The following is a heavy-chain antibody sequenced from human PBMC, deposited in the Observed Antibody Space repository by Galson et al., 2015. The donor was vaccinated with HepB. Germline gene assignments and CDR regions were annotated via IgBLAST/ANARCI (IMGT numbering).Heavy chain of an antibody. CDR2: INPNSGGT. V-gene: IGHV1-2*02. CDR1: GSTFTAYY. J-gene: IGHJ5*02. CDR3: ARDYTGSSLNWFDP. D-gene: IGHD1-26*01. Sequence: SVKVSCKASGSTFTAYYMHWVRQAPGQGLEWMGWINPNSGGTNYARNFQGRVTMTRDTSINTAYMELSRLTSDDTAVYYCARDYTGSSLNWFDPWGQGTLVTVSS.